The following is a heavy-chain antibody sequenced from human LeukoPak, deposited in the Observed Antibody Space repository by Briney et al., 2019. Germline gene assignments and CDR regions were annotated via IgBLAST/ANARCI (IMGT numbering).Heavy chain of an antibody. D-gene: IGHD2-15*01. CDR3: AKDRAAYCSGASCYSVDY. Sequence: AGGSLRLSCAASGFSFSRFAMRWVRQAPGKGREWVSTISGSGGSTYYADPVKGRFTISRDNSKNTLYLQMNSLGAEDTAVYYCAKDRAAYCSGASCYSVDYWGQGTLVTVSS. CDR2: ISGSGGST. J-gene: IGHJ4*02. V-gene: IGHV3-23*01. CDR1: GFSFSRFA.